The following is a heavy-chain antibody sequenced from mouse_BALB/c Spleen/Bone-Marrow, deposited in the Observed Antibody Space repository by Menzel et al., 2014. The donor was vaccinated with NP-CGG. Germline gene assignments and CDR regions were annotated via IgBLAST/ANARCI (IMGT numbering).Heavy chain of an antibody. CDR1: GYTFTSYV. CDR2: INPYNDGT. J-gene: IGHJ3*01. V-gene: IGHV1-14*01. Sequence: VQLQQSGPELVKPGASVKMSCKASGYTFTSYVMHWVKPKPGQGLEWIGHINPYNDGTKYNEKFKGKATLTSDKSSSTAYMELSSLTSEDSAVYYCARDGDYDWFAYWGQGTLVTVSA. D-gene: IGHD2-4*01. CDR3: ARDGDYDWFAY.